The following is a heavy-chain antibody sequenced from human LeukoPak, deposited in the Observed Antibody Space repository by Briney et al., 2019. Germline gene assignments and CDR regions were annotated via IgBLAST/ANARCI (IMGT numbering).Heavy chain of an antibody. CDR1: GFTFSSYG. V-gene: IGHV3-30*03. CDR3: ARPGGAHLWSGYYTFDY. Sequence: PGRSLRLSCAASGFTFSSYGMHWVRQAPGKGLEWVAFMSSDGTNKHYVDSVKGRFTISRDNSKNTLYLQMNSLRAEDTAVYYCARPGGAHLWSGYYTFDYWGQGTLVTVSS. J-gene: IGHJ4*02. D-gene: IGHD3-3*02. CDR2: MSSDGTNK.